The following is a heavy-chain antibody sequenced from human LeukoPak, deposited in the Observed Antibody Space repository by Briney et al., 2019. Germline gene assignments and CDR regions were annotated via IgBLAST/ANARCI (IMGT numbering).Heavy chain of an antibody. V-gene: IGHV1-2*02. CDR2: INPNSGGT. Sequence: GASVKVSCKASGYTFTSYGISWVRQAPGQGLEWMGWINPNSGGTNYAQKFQGRVTMTRDTSISTAYMELSRLRSDDTAVYYCARGGGYCSSTSCYRRRGYNWFDPWGQGTLVTVSS. D-gene: IGHD2-2*02. J-gene: IGHJ5*02. CDR3: ARGGGYCSSTSCYRRRGYNWFDP. CDR1: GYTFTSYG.